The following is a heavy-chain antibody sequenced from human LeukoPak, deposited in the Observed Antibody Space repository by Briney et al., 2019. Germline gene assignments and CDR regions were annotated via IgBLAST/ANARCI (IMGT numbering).Heavy chain of an antibody. CDR3: ARGTYSGYSKN. Sequence: SETLSLTCIVSGGSISSGSYYWSWIRQPAGKGLEWIGRIYSSGSTSYNPSLKSRVTISVDTSTNQFSLKLSSVTAADTAVYYCARGTYSGYSKNWGQGTLVTVSS. J-gene: IGHJ4*02. V-gene: IGHV4-61*02. CDR1: GGSISSGSYY. CDR2: IYSSGST. D-gene: IGHD6-13*01.